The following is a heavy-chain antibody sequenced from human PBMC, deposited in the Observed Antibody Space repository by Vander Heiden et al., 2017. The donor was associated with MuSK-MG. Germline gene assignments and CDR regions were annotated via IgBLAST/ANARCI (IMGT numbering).Heavy chain of an antibody. CDR1: GFTFSSYG. CDR2: IWYDGSNK. Sequence: QVQLVESGGGVVQPGRTLRLSCAASGFTFSSYGMHWVRQAPGKGLEWVAVIWYDGSNKYYADPVKGRFTISRDNSKNTLYLQMNSLRAEDTAVYYCARDPHNEYSSHDPIISFDYWGQGTLVTVSS. J-gene: IGHJ4*02. V-gene: IGHV3-33*01. D-gene: IGHD6-13*01. CDR3: ARDPHNEYSSHDPIISFDY.